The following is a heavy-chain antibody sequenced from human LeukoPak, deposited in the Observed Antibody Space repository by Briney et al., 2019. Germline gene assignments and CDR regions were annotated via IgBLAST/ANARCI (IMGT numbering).Heavy chain of an antibody. V-gene: IGHV4-61*02. D-gene: IGHD6-19*01. Sequence: SETLSLTCTVSGGSISSSSYYWSWIRQPAGKGLEWIGRIYTSGSTNYNPSLKSRVTMSVDTSKNQFSLKLSSVTAADTAVYYCARASGWDRVIDYWGQGTLVTVSS. CDR1: GGSISSSSYY. J-gene: IGHJ4*02. CDR2: IYTSGST. CDR3: ARASGWDRVIDY.